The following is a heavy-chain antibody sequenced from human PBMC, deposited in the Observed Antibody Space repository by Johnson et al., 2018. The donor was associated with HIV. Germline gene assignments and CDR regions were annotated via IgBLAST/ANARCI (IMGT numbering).Heavy chain of an antibody. CDR1: GFTFSSYG. CDR2: ISYDGSNK. Sequence: QVQLVESGGGVVQPGRSLRLSCAASGFTFSSYGMHWVRQAPGKGLEWVAVISYDGSNKYSAASVTCRFTISRDNSKNTLYLQMNSLRAEDTAVYYCARIPARGYLNDAFDIWGQGTMVTVSS. J-gene: IGHJ3*02. V-gene: IGHV3-30*03. CDR3: ARIPARGYLNDAFDI. D-gene: IGHD1-1*01.